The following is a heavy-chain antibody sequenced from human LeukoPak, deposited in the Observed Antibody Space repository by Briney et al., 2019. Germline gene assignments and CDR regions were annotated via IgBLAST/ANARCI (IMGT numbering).Heavy chain of an antibody. Sequence: SETLSLTCTVSGGSISSSSYYWGWIRQPPGKGLEWIGSIYYSGSTNYNPSLKSRVTISVDTSKNQFSLKLSSVTAADTAVYYCARLGGGSGTDYWGQGTLVTVSS. V-gene: IGHV4-39*07. J-gene: IGHJ4*02. CDR2: IYYSGST. CDR1: GGSISSSSYY. D-gene: IGHD3-10*01. CDR3: ARLGGGSGTDY.